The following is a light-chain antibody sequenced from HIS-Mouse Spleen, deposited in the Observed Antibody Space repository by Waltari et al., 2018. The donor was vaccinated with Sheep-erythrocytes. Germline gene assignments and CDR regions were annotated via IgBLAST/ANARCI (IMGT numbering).Light chain of an antibody. V-gene: IGLV2-8*01. Sequence: QSALTQPPSASGSPGQSVTLPCTGPSSDVGGYHYVSWYQQHPGKAPKLMIYEVSKRPSGVPDRFSGSKSGNTASLTVSGLQAEDEAEYYCSSYAGSNNWVFGGGTKLTVL. CDR1: SSDVGGYHY. J-gene: IGLJ3*02. CDR2: EVS. CDR3: SSYAGSNNWV.